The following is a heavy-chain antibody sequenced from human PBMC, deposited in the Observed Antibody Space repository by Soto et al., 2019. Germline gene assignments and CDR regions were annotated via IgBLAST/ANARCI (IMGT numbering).Heavy chain of an antibody. J-gene: IGHJ6*03. CDR3: ARAPYQLPTSTYYYYMDI. Sequence: GGSLRLSCAAAGFTLSSYGMHWVRQAPGKGLEWVAVIWHDGSNKYTADSVKGRFTISRDNSKKTLYLQMNSLRAEDTAVYYCARAPYQLPTSTYYYYMDIWGNGTTVTVSS. CDR1: GFTLSSYG. V-gene: IGHV3-33*01. CDR2: IWHDGSNK. D-gene: IGHD2-2*01.